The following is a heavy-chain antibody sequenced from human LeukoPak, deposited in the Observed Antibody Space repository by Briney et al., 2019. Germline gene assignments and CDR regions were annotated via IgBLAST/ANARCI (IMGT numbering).Heavy chain of an antibody. CDR2: IYHSGST. CDR3: ARVPRTFWSGYFDY. V-gene: IGHV4-30-2*01. Sequence: PSETLSLTCAVSGGSISSGGYSWSWIRQPPGKGLEWIGYIYHSGSTYYNPSLKSRATISVDRSKNQFSLKLSSVTAADTAVYYCARVPRTFWSGYFDYWGQGTLVTVSS. D-gene: IGHD3-3*01. J-gene: IGHJ4*02. CDR1: GGSISSGGYS.